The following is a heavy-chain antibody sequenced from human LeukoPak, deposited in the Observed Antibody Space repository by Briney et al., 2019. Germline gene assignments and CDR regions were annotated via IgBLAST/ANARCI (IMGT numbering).Heavy chain of an antibody. V-gene: IGHV3-66*01. J-gene: IGHJ4*02. Sequence: GGSLRLSCAASGFTVSSNYMSWVRQAPGKGLEWVSVIYSGGSTYYADSVKGRSTISRDNSKNTLYLQMNSLRAEDTAVYYCARELGDILTGSYYFDYWGQGTLVTVSS. CDR3: ARELGDILTGSYYFDY. CDR2: IYSGGST. CDR1: GFTVSSNY. D-gene: IGHD3-9*01.